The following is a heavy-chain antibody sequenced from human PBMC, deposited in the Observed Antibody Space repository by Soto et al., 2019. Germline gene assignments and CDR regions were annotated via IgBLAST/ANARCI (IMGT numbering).Heavy chain of an antibody. Sequence: QIQLVQSGAEVKKPGASVKVSCKASGYTFSIYGINWVRQAPGQGLEWMGWTRPNNGNTKYAQNLQGRVTMTTDTSTRTDYMELRSLRPDDTAVYYCVRDLDGSGSYYTDYWGQGTLVTVSS. CDR1: GYTFSIYG. J-gene: IGHJ4*02. CDR2: TRPNNGNT. CDR3: VRDLDGSGSYYTDY. D-gene: IGHD3-10*01. V-gene: IGHV1-18*01.